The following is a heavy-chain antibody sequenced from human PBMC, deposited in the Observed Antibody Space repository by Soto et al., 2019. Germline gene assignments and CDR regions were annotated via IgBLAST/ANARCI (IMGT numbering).Heavy chain of an antibody. J-gene: IGHJ6*03. CDR3: AKDSGLYYYFYYMDV. Sequence: QVQLVESGGGVVQPGRSLRLSCAASGFTFSSYGMHWVRQAPGKGLEWVAVISYDGSNKYYADSVKGRFTISRDNSKNTLYLQMNSLRAEDTAVYYCAKDSGLYYYFYYMDVWGKGTTVTVSS. V-gene: IGHV3-30*18. CDR2: ISYDGSNK. CDR1: GFTFSSYG.